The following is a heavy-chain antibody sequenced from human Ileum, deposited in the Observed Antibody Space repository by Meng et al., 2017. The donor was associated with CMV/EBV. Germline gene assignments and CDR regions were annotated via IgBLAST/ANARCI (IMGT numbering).Heavy chain of an antibody. CDR2: INGGGSST. CDR3: ARGTGNYGDWDY. CDR1: RLTINNYW. V-gene: IGHV3-74*01. D-gene: IGHD1-7*01. J-gene: IGHJ4*02. Sequence: GESQKISCAASRLTINNYWMHWVRQGPGKGLEWVSRINGGGSSTNYADSVKGRFTVSRDNAKNIVYLQMNSLRAEDTAVYYCARGTGNYGDWDYWGQGTLVTVSS.